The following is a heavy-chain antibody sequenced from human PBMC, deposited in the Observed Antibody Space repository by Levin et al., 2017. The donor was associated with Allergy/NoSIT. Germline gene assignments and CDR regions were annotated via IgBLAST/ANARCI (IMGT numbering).Heavy chain of an antibody. CDR2: IYDDGST. Sequence: SGGSLRLSCAASGFSVSTHYMTWVRQGPGKGLECVSVIYDDGSTYYADSVRGRFTISRDNSKNTLSLQMNSLRDDDTAVYYCTKGHYSGVYQWVQGTLVTVSS. J-gene: IGHJ4*02. CDR3: TKGHYSGVYQ. CDR1: GFSVSTHY. V-gene: IGHV3-53*01. D-gene: IGHD2-2*01.